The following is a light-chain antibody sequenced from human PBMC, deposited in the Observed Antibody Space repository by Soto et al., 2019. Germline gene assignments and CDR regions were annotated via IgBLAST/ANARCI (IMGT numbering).Light chain of an antibody. J-gene: IGLJ1*01. Sequence: QSSLTQPASVSGSPGQSIAISCPRSSSDVGGYNYVSWYQQHPGKAPQLIIYEVTNRPSGVSNRFSGSKSGNTASLTISGLQAEDEADYYCSSYTSSSTRVFGTGTKVTVL. CDR1: SSDVGGYNY. CDR2: EVT. V-gene: IGLV2-14*01. CDR3: SSYTSSSTRV.